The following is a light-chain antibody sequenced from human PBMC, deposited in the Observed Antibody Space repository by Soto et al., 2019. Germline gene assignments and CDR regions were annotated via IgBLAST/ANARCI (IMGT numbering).Light chain of an antibody. V-gene: IGKV3-15*01. CDR2: GAS. CDR3: QHYNNWPFT. Sequence: EIVMTQSPATLSVSPGERATLSCRASQSVSSNFAWYQQKPGQAPTRLIYGASARATGIPARFSGSGSGTEFTLTISSLQSEDFAVYYCQHYNNWPFTFGQGTKLEI. CDR1: QSVSSN. J-gene: IGKJ2*01.